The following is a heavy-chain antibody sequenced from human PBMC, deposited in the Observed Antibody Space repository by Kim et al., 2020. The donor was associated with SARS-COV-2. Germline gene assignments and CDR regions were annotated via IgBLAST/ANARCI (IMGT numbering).Heavy chain of an antibody. V-gene: IGHV3-23*03. J-gene: IGHJ5*02. Sequence: GGSPRLSCAASGFTFSSYAMSWVRQAPGKGLEWVSVIYSGGSSTYYADSVKGRFTISRDNSKNTLYLQMNSLRAEDTAVYYCAKATDHSSSWPNWFDPWGQGTLVTVSS. CDR1: GFTFSSYA. D-gene: IGHD6-13*01. CDR2: IYSGGSST. CDR3: AKATDHSSSWPNWFDP.